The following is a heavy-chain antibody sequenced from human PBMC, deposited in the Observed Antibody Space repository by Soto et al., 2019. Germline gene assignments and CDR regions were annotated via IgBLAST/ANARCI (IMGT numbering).Heavy chain of an antibody. CDR2: VKSKTDGGSS. Sequence: GGSLRLSCVASGFPFSNAWINWVRQVPGKGLEWVGRVKSKTDGGSSDYAAAVKGRFAVSRDDSRHIVYLQMNSLKIEDTGVYYCTTDSRTTLPEIRFDYWGHGSQVTVSS. CDR3: TTDSRTTLPEIRFDY. D-gene: IGHD1-26*01. V-gene: IGHV3-15*07. CDR1: GFPFSNAW. J-gene: IGHJ4*01.